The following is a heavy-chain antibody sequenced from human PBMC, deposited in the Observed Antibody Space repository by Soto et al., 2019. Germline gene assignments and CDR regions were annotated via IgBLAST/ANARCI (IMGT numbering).Heavy chain of an antibody. CDR1: GGSVSSGSYF. CDR3: GRTPYDSSGFGYFDS. CDR2: ISYGGSN. V-gene: IGHV4-61*01. J-gene: IGHJ4*02. D-gene: IGHD3-22*01. Sequence: QVQLQESGPGLVKPSETLSLTCTVSGGSVSSGSYFWSWIRQPPGKGLEWIGYISYGGSNNYNPSPESRVTLSVDTSKNQSSRKQSSVTAADTAVYYCGRTPYDSSGFGYFDSWGQGTLVTVSS.